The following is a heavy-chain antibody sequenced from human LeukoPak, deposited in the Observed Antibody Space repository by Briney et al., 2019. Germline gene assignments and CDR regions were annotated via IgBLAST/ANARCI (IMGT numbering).Heavy chain of an antibody. CDR2: TSYDGSNK. D-gene: IGHD3-10*01. J-gene: IGHJ6*03. Sequence: GGSLRLSCAASGFTFSSHAMHWVRQAPGKVLEWVAITSYDGSNKYYAESVKGRFTISKDNSKNTLYLQVDNLTVDDTAVYYCGGGGSGSYYYYYYYMDVWGKGTTVTVSS. V-gene: IGHV3-30*01. CDR1: GFTFSSHA. CDR3: GGGGSGSYYYYYYYMDV.